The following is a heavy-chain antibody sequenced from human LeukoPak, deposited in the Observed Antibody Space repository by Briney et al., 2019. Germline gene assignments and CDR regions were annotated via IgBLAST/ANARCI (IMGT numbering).Heavy chain of an antibody. V-gene: IGHV3-23*01. CDR2: ISGGGGST. Sequence: GGSLRLSCEVSGFTFSSHAMGWVRQAPGEGLEWVSVISGGGGSTYYADSLKSRFTISRDNSKNTLYLQMNSLRAEDTAVYYCAKDPRNWNEDYWGQGTLVTVSS. CDR1: GFTFSSHA. CDR3: AKDPRNWNEDY. D-gene: IGHD1-1*01. J-gene: IGHJ4*02.